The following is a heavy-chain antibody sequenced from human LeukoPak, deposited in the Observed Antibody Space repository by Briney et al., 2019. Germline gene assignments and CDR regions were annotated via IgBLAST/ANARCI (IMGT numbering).Heavy chain of an antibody. CDR3: ARERGVTRPFSRYDSSGFNWFDP. V-gene: IGHV4-34*01. CDR2: INHSGST. D-gene: IGHD3-22*01. CDR1: GFTFSSYW. J-gene: IGHJ5*02. Sequence: PGGSLRLSCAASGFTFSSYWMSWVRQPPGKGLEWIGEINHSGSTNYNPSLKSRVTISVDTSKNQFSLKLSSVTAADTAVYYCARERGVTRPFSRYDSSGFNWFDPWGQGTLVTVSS.